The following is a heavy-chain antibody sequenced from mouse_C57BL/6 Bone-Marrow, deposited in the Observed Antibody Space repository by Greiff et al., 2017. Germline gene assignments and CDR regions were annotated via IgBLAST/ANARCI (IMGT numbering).Heavy chain of an antibody. Sequence: EVNVVESGPGLAKPSQTLSLTCSVTGYSITSDYWNWIRKFPGNKLEYMGYISYSGSTYYNPSLKSRISITRDTSKNQYYLQLNSVTTEDTATYYCARVYSNYVGYWYFDVWGTGTTVTVSS. J-gene: IGHJ1*03. CDR2: ISYSGST. D-gene: IGHD2-5*01. CDR3: ARVYSNYVGYWYFDV. V-gene: IGHV3-8*01. CDR1: GYSITSDY.